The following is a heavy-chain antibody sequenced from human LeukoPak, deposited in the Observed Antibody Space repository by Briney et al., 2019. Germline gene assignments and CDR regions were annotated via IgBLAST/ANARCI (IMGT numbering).Heavy chain of an antibody. Sequence: PGGSLRLSCAASGFTFSSYGMHWVRQAPGKGLEWVAVISYDGSNKYYADSVKGRFTISRDNSKNTLYLQMSSLRAEDTAVYYCAKDPEDGSGWFGIDYWGQGTLVTVSS. J-gene: IGHJ4*02. D-gene: IGHD6-19*01. CDR1: GFTFSSYG. CDR2: ISYDGSNK. CDR3: AKDPEDGSGWFGIDY. V-gene: IGHV3-30*18.